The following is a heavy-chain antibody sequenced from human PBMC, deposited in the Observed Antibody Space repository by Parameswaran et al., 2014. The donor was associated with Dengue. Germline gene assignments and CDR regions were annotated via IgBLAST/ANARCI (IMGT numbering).Heavy chain of an antibody. D-gene: IGHD6-19*01. CDR3: ARDMSGGGSGWSYYYYGMDV. J-gene: IGHJ6*02. Sequence: RWIRQPPGKGLEWVSVIYSGGSTYYADSVKGRFTISRDNSKNTLYLQMNSLRAEDTAVYYCARDMSGGGSGWSYYYYGMDVWGQGTTVTVSS. V-gene: IGHV3-53*01. CDR2: IYSGGST.